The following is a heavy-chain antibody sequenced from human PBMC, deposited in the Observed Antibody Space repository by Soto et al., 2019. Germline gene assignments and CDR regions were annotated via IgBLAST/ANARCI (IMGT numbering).Heavy chain of an antibody. V-gene: IGHV3-43*01. J-gene: IGHJ6*02. CDR3: AKDFYVDTAMDNYYYYGMDV. CDR1: GFTFDDYT. D-gene: IGHD5-18*01. CDR2: ISWDGGST. Sequence: GGSLRLSCAASGFTFDDYTMHWVRQAPGKGLEWVSLISWDGGSTYYADSVKGRFTISRDNSKNSLYLQMNSLRTEDTALYYCAKDFYVDTAMDNYYYYGMDVWGQGTTVTVSS.